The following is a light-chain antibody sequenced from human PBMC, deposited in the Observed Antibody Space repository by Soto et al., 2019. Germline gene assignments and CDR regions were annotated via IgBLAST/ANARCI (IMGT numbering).Light chain of an antibody. Sequence: DIQMTQSPSSLSASVGDRVTITCRASQSISSYLNWYQQKPGKAPKLLIYGASSSQSGVPSRFSGSGSGTDFTLTISSPQPEDFATYYCQQSYSSPWTFGQGTKVEI. CDR3: QQSYSSPWT. J-gene: IGKJ1*01. V-gene: IGKV1-39*01. CDR1: QSISSY. CDR2: GAS.